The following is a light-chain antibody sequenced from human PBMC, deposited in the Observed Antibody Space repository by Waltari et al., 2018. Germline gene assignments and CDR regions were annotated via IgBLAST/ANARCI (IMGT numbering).Light chain of an antibody. CDR3: QQYYSLPYT. CDR2: WAS. Sequence: DIVMTQSPDSLAVSLGERATINCKSSQSVSYSPNNQNYLTSFQQKPGQPPKLLIYWASTRESGVPDRFSGSGSGTDFTLTISRMQAEDVAVYYCQQYYSLPYTFGQGTKLEIK. J-gene: IGKJ2*01. CDR1: QSVSYSPNNQNY. V-gene: IGKV4-1*01.